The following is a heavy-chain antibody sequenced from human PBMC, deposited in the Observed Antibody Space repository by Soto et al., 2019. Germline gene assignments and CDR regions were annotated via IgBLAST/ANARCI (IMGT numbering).Heavy chain of an antibody. J-gene: IGHJ4*02. CDR3: ARDGDVNTGFGKDY. CDR1: GFTFSSYG. CDR2: IWHDGGNK. Sequence: LRLCCAASGFTFSSYGMHWVRQAPGKGLEWVAFIWHDGGNKFYAESVKGRFTISRDNSKNTLYLQMTSLSAEDTAMYYCARDGDVNTGFGKDYWGQGTLVTVSS. D-gene: IGHD3-16*01. V-gene: IGHV3-33*01.